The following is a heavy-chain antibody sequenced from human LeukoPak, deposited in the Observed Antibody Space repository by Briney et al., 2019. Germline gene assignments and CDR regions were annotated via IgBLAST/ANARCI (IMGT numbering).Heavy chain of an antibody. Sequence: PGGSLRLSCAASTFTFSSYGMHWVRQAPGKGLEWAAFIQYDGNKRYYADSVKGRFTISRDNSKNTLYLQMNSLRPEDTAIYYCANTMYSSAWSPFDYWGRGTLVTVSS. J-gene: IGHJ4*02. V-gene: IGHV3-30*02. CDR1: TFTFSSYG. D-gene: IGHD6-19*01. CDR2: IQYDGNKR. CDR3: ANTMYSSAWSPFDY.